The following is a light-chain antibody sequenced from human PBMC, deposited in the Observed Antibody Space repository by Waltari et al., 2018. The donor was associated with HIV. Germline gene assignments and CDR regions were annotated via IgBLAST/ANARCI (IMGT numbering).Light chain of an antibody. J-gene: IGLJ2*01. Sequence: SYELTQPPSVSVSPGQTVRITCSGDKLGAQLVGWYQKKTAQSPLLLIYDDKKRPSGLQYRFSAFNSGNTATLAITGTQAMDEADYFCQTLDSSAGVFGGGTKLTVL. V-gene: IGLV3-1*01. CDR2: DDK. CDR1: KLGAQL. CDR3: QTLDSSAGV.